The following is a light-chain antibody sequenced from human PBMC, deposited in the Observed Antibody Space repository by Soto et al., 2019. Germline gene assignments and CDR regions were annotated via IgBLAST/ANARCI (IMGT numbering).Light chain of an antibody. J-gene: IGLJ2*01. CDR1: TSNIGRNT. CDR3: AAWDDSLNGVV. CDR2: SNY. V-gene: IGLV1-44*01. Sequence: QSVLTQPPSASGTPGQRVTISCSGSTSNIGRNTVHWYQQLPGTAPKLLIYSNYQRPSGVPARFSGSKSGTSASLAISGLQSEDEADYYCAAWDDSLNGVVFGGGTKLPVL.